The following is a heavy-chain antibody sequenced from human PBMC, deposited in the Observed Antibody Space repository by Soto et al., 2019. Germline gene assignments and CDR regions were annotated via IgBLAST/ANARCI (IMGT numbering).Heavy chain of an antibody. J-gene: IGHJ5*02. CDR3: ARRYCSSTSCYNWFDP. V-gene: IGHV4-59*08. Sequence: QVQLQESGPGLVKPSETLSLTCTVSGGSISSYYWSWIRQPPGKGLEWIGYIYYSGSTNYNPSLKSRVTISVEPSKNQFSLKLSSVTAADTAVYYCARRYCSSTSCYNWFDPWGQGTLVTVSS. CDR1: GGSISSYY. D-gene: IGHD2-2*01. CDR2: IYYSGST.